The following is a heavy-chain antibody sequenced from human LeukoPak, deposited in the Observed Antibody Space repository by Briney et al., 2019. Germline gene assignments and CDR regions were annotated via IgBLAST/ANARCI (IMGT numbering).Heavy chain of an antibody. D-gene: IGHD1-1*01. Sequence: ASVKVSCKASGYTFTGYYMHWVRQAPGQGLEWMGWINPNSGGTNYAQKFQGRVTMTRDTSISTAYMELSRLRSDDTAVYYCAKEGTSWNYYYMDVWGKGTTVTVSS. CDR1: GYTFTGYY. CDR2: INPNSGGT. J-gene: IGHJ6*03. CDR3: AKEGTSWNYYYMDV. V-gene: IGHV1-2*02.